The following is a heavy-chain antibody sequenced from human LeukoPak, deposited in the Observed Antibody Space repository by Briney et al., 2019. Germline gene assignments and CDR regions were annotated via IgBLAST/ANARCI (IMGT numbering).Heavy chain of an antibody. D-gene: IGHD6-13*01. CDR3: AKEQASAAVYPAFDY. Sequence: PGGSLRLSCAASGFTFSNAWMNWVRQAPGKGLEWVAAISYDGSKEYSADSVKGRFTISRDSSKKTLYLQMNSLRAEDTAVYYCAKEQASAAVYPAFDYWGQGILVTVSS. CDR2: ISYDGSKE. V-gene: IGHV3-30*18. J-gene: IGHJ4*02. CDR1: GFTFSNAW.